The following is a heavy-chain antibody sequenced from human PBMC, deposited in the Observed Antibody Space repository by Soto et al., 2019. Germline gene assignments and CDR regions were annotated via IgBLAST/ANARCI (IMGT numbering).Heavy chain of an antibody. Sequence: SETLSLTCTVSGGSISSGGYYWSRIRQHPGKGLEWIGYIYYSGSTYYNPSLKSRATISVDKSKNQFSLRLSSVTAADTAKYYCARASMVRGIHYYGMEVWGQGTTVTVSS. D-gene: IGHD3-10*01. J-gene: IGHJ6*02. CDR1: GGSISSGGYY. CDR3: ARASMVRGIHYYGMEV. V-gene: IGHV4-31*03. CDR2: IYYSGST.